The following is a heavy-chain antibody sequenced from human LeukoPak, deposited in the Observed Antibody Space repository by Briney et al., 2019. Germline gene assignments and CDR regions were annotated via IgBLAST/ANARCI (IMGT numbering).Heavy chain of an antibody. CDR2: ISSSSSYI. Sequence: GGSLRLSCAASGITFSTSTMNWVRQAPGKGLEWVSSISSSSSYIYYADSMKGRFTISRDNAKNSLYLQMNGLRAEDTAVYYCAREEYGGAADYWGQGTLVTVSS. CDR1: GITFSTST. J-gene: IGHJ4*02. CDR3: AREEYGGAADY. D-gene: IGHD3-16*01. V-gene: IGHV3-21*01.